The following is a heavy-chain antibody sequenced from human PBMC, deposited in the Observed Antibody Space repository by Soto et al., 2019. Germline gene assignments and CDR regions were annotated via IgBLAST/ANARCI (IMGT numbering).Heavy chain of an antibody. CDR3: ARTAAAGKYYYGMDV. CDR2: IYPDDSDT. V-gene: IGHV5-51*01. Sequence: EVQLVQSGAEVKKPGESLKISCKGSGYSFTSYWIGWARQMPGKGLEWMGIIYPDDSDTRYSPSFQGQVTISADKSISTAYLQWSSLKASDTAMYYCARTAAAGKYYYGMDVGGQGTTVTVSS. J-gene: IGHJ6*02. CDR1: GYSFTSYW. D-gene: IGHD6-13*01.